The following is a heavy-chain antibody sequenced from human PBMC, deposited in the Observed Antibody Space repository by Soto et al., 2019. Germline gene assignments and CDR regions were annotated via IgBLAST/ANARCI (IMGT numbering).Heavy chain of an antibody. V-gene: IGHV3-33*01. D-gene: IGHD3-22*01. CDR1: GVTFSSYG. J-gene: IGHJ4*02. Sequence: GWALRLSCAASGVTFSSYGMHWVRQAPGKGLEWVAVIWYDGSNKYYADSVKGRFTISRDNSKNTLYLQMNSLRAEDTAVYYCARASVVIPYYFDYWGQGTLVTVSP. CDR2: IWYDGSNK. CDR3: ARASVVIPYYFDY.